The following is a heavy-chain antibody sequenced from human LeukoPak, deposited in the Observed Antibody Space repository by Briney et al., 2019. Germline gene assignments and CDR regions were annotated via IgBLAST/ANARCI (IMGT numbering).Heavy chain of an antibody. V-gene: IGHV3-33*01. CDR1: GFTFSTYC. D-gene: IGHD2-21*01. Sequence: GTSLRLSCAASGFTFSTYCMHWVRQAPGKGLEWVAVIWYDGSKMYYADSVKGRFTISRDTSKNTLYLQMNSLRAEDTAVYYCARHSSNSFDYWGQGTLVTVSP. CDR3: ARHSSNSFDY. J-gene: IGHJ4*02. CDR2: IWYDGSKM.